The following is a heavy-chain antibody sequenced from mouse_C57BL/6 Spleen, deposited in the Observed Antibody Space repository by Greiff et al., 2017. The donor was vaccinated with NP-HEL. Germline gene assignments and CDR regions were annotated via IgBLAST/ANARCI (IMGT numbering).Heavy chain of an antibody. CDR3: TPYYSNYGFAY. CDR1: GFNIKDDY. D-gene: IGHD2-5*01. J-gene: IGHJ3*01. Sequence: VQLQQSGAELVRPGASVKLSCTASGFNIKDDYMHWVKQRPEQGLEWIGWIDPENGDTEYAPKFQGKATITAYTASNTAYLQLSSLTSEDTAVYYCTPYYSNYGFAYWGQGTLVTVSA. V-gene: IGHV14-4*01. CDR2: IDPENGDT.